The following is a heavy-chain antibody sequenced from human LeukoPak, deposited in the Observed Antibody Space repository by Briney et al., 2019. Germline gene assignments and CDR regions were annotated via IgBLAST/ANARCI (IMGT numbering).Heavy chain of an antibody. CDR1: GYSISSGYY. V-gene: IGHV4-61*01. D-gene: IGHD3-22*01. CDR2: IYYSGST. J-gene: IGHJ3*02. CDR3: ARERGIDYYDSSGFTRGAFDI. Sequence: SETLSLTCTVSGYSISSGYYWGWIRQPPGKGLEWIGYIYYSGSTNYNPSLKSRVTISVDTSKNQFSLKLSSVTAADTAVYYCARERGIDYYDSSGFTRGAFDIWGQGTMVTVSS.